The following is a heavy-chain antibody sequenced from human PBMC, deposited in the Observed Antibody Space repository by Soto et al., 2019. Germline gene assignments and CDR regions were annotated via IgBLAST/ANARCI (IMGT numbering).Heavy chain of an antibody. CDR3: AREGRLAASIFHNWFDP. J-gene: IGHJ5*02. CDR2: IYHSVST. Sequence: PSETLSLTCTVSGYSINSDDYWGWIRQPPGKGLEWIASIYHSVSTFYNPSLRSRVTILIDTSKNQFSLRLNSVTPEDTAVYYCAREGRLAASIFHNWFDPWGQGTLVTVSS. D-gene: IGHD3-3*02. V-gene: IGHV4-38-2*02. CDR1: GYSINSDDY.